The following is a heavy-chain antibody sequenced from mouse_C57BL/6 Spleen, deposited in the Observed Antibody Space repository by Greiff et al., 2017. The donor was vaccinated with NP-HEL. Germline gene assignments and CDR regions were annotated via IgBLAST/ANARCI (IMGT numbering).Heavy chain of an antibody. V-gene: IGHV5-4*01. CDR1: GFTFSSYA. CDR3: ARDYDDGYYYAMDY. J-gene: IGHJ4*01. Sequence: VQLKESGGGLVKPGGSLKLSCAASGFTFSSYAMSWVRQTPEKRLEWVATISDGGSYTYYPDNVKGRFTISRDNAKNNLYLQMSHLKSEDTAMYYCARDYDDGYYYAMDYWGQGTSVTVSS. CDR2: ISDGGSYT. D-gene: IGHD2-12*01.